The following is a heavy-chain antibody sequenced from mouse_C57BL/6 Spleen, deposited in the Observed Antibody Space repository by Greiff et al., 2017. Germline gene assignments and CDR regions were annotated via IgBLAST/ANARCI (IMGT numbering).Heavy chain of an antibody. V-gene: IGHV7-1*01. CDR3: ARDGGWSRYFDV. J-gene: IGHJ1*03. CDR2: SRNKANDYTT. Sequence: EVQLMESGGGLVQSGRSLRLSCATSGFTFSDFYMEWVRQAPGKGLEWIAASRNKANDYTTEYSASVKGRFIVARDTSESILYLQMNALRAEDTAIYYCARDGGWSRYFDVWGTGTTVTVSS. CDR1: GFTFSDFY.